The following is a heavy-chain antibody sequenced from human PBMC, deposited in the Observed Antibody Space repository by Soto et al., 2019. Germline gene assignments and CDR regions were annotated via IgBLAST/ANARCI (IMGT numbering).Heavy chain of an antibody. D-gene: IGHD2-15*01. V-gene: IGHV1-3*04. J-gene: IGHJ2*01. Sequence: QVQVVQSGAEVKKPGASVRLSCKTSGYSFTSCALHWVRQAPGQGFEWMGWITTDSGTTKYSQKFQGRVTITRDASASTAYMELRSLSSEDTTIYYCVRDRAADWYLDLWGRGTLVTVSS. CDR3: VRDRAADWYLDL. CDR1: GYSFTSCA. CDR2: ITTDSGTT.